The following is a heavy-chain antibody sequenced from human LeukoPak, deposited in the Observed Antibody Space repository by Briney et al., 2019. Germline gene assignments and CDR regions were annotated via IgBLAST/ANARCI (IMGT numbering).Heavy chain of an antibody. J-gene: IGHJ4*02. CDR1: GYTFTGYY. CDR3: ARGVGYSSGWYGPFDY. D-gene: IGHD6-19*01. CDR2: INPNSGGT. Sequence: ASVKVSCKASGYTFTGYYMHWVRQAPGQGLEWMGWINPNSGGTNYAQKFQGRVTMTRDTSISTAYMELSRLRSDDTAVYYCARGVGYSSGWYGPFDYWGQGTLVTVSS. V-gene: IGHV1-2*02.